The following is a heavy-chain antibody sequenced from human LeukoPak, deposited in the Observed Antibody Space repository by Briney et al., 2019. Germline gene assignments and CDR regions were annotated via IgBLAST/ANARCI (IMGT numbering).Heavy chain of an antibody. CDR3: ARHDSSGYYYVKYYFDY. V-gene: IGHV3-48*03. CDR2: ISSSGGTI. J-gene: IGHJ4*02. D-gene: IGHD3-22*01. Sequence: GGSLRLSCAASGFTFSSYEMNWVRQAPGKGLEWVSYISSSGGTIYYADSVKGRFTISRDNAKNSLYLQMNSLRAEDTAVYYCARHDSSGYYYVKYYFDYWGQGTLVTVSS. CDR1: GFTFSSYE.